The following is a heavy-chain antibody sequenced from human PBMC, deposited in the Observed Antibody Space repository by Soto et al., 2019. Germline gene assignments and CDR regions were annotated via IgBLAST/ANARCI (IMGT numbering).Heavy chain of an antibody. D-gene: IGHD7-27*01. CDR2: IYYSGST. V-gene: IGHV4-39*01. Sequence: SETLSLTCTVSGGSISSSSYYWGWIRQPPGKGLEWIGSIYYSGSTYYNPSLKSRVTISVDTSKNQFSLKLTSVTAADTAVYYCARHLNWGSRAFDIWGQGTMVTVSS. J-gene: IGHJ3*02. CDR3: ARHLNWGSRAFDI. CDR1: GGSISSSSYY.